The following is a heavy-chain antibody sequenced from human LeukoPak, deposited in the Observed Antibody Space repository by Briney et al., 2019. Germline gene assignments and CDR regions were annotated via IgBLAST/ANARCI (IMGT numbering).Heavy chain of an antibody. CDR1: GYTFTSYG. CDR3: ASTPMYCSGGSCYPAN. Sequence: SVKVSCKASGYTFTSYGISWVRQAPGQGLEWMGWISAYNGNSNYAQKFQGRVTMTTDTSTSTAYMELRSLRSDDTAVYYCASTPMYCSGGSCYPANWGQGTLVTVSS. D-gene: IGHD2-15*01. CDR2: ISAYNGNS. V-gene: IGHV1-18*01. J-gene: IGHJ4*02.